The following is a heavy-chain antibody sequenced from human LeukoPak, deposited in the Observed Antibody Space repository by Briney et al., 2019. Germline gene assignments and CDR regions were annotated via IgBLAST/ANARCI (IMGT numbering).Heavy chain of an antibody. D-gene: IGHD6-13*01. Sequence: AGGSLRLSCAASGFSFSQYGMHWVRQAPGKGLEWVSLISGDGGSTYYADSVKGRFTISRDNSKNSLYLQMNSLRTEDTALYYCAKDTSLSSSWSVLEYFQHWGQGTLVTVSS. CDR2: ISGDGGST. CDR3: AKDTSLSSSWSVLEYFQH. CDR1: GFSFSQYG. J-gene: IGHJ1*01. V-gene: IGHV3-43*02.